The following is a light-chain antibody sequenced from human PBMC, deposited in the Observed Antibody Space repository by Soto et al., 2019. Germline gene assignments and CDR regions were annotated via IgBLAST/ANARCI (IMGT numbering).Light chain of an antibody. CDR2: DDN. CDR1: SSNIGGNS. CDR3: GSWDSSLSADV. V-gene: IGLV1-51*01. J-gene: IGLJ1*01. Sequence: QSVLTQPPSVSAAPGQKFTISCTGISSNIGGNSVSWYQQLPGTAPKLLIYDDNKRPSGIPDRFSGSKSGTSATLGITGFQNGDEADYYCGSWDSSLSADVFGNGKKVTVL.